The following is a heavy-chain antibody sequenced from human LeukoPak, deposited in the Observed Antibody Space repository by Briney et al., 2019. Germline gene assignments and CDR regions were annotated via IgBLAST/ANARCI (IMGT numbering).Heavy chain of an antibody. CDR2: INQDGSEE. J-gene: IGHJ4*02. V-gene: IGHV3-7*01. CDR3: VRDGGVSGYDLLDY. D-gene: IGHD5-12*01. CDR1: GFTFSNYW. Sequence: SGGSLRLSCAASGFTFSNYWMTWVRQAPGKGLEWVAHINQDGSEEHYMDSVKARFTISRDNAKNSLSLQTNSLRAEDTAVYYCVRDGGVSGYDLLDYWGQGTLVTVSS.